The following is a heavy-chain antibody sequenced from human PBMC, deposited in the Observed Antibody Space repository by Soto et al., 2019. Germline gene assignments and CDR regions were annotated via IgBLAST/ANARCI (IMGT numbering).Heavy chain of an antibody. V-gene: IGHV1-8*01. D-gene: IGHD3-10*01. CDR2: MNPNSGNT. Sequence: QVQLVQSGAEVKKPGASVKVSCKASGYTFTSYDINWVRQATGQGLEWMGWMNPNSGNTGYAQKFQGRVTMTRNTSISTAYMGLSSLRSEDTAVYYCARERGVRGSSSFGYWGQGTLVTVSS. CDR1: GYTFTSYD. J-gene: IGHJ4*02. CDR3: ARERGVRGSSSFGY.